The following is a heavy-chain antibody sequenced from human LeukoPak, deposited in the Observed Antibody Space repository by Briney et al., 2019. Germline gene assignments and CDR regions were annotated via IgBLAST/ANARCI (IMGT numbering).Heavy chain of an antibody. CDR2: IIPILGIA. Sequence: SVKVSCKASGGTFSSYAISWVRQAPGQGLEWMGRIIPILGIANYAQKFQGRVTITADKSTSTAYMELSSLRSEDTAVYYCATSDYDILTGYYDGAFDIRGQGTMVTVSS. CDR1: GGTFSSYA. CDR3: ATSDYDILTGYYDGAFDI. D-gene: IGHD3-9*01. V-gene: IGHV1-69*04. J-gene: IGHJ3*02.